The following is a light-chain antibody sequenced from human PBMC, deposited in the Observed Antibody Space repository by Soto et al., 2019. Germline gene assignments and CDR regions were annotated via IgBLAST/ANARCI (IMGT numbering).Light chain of an antibody. CDR2: GAS. Sequence: DLQMTQSPSSLSASVGDRVTITCRASQYISSYVNWYQQKPGKAPKFLIYGASDLQRGVPSRFSGSGSGPDFTLTINSLQPEDFATYYCQQSYSRPLTFGPGTKVDIK. CDR1: QYISSY. J-gene: IGKJ3*01. V-gene: IGKV1-39*01. CDR3: QQSYSRPLT.